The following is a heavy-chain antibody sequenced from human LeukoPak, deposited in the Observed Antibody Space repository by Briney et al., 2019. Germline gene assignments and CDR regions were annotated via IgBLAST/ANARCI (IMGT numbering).Heavy chain of an antibody. Sequence: SETLSLTCAVYGGSFSGYYWSWIRQPPGKGLEWIGEINHSGSTNYNPSLKSRVTISVDTSKNQFSLKLSSVTAADTAVYYCARGPYLGTGYYYRGQGTLVTVSS. V-gene: IGHV4-34*01. CDR3: ARGPYLGTGYYY. CDR2: INHSGST. D-gene: IGHD3/OR15-3a*01. J-gene: IGHJ4*02. CDR1: GGSFSGYY.